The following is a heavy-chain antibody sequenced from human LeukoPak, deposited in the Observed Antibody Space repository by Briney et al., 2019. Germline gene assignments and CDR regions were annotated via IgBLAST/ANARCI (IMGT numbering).Heavy chain of an antibody. Sequence: VGSLRLSCTASGFTFSSFNMNWVRQAPGKGLDWVSSITSSSSYLYYADSAKGRFTISRDNAKNSLYLQMNSLRAEDTAVYFCARGPLNYYDSGAYSCPLDCWGQGTLVTVSS. CDR2: ITSSSSYL. CDR1: GFTFSSFN. V-gene: IGHV3-21*01. D-gene: IGHD3-22*01. J-gene: IGHJ4*02. CDR3: ARGPLNYYDSGAYSCPLDC.